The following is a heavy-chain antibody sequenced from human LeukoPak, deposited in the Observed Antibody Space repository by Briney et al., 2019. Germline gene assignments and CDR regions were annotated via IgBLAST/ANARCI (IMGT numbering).Heavy chain of an antibody. CDR3: VETSTTADY. D-gene: IGHD1-26*01. Sequence: SETLSLTCTVSGYSISSGYYWGWIRQPPGKGLEWIGSIYHSGSTYYNPSLKSRVTISVDTSKNQFSLKLSSVTAADTAVYYCVETSTTADYWGQGTLVTVSS. V-gene: IGHV4-38-2*02. J-gene: IGHJ4*02. CDR1: GYSISSGYY. CDR2: IYHSGST.